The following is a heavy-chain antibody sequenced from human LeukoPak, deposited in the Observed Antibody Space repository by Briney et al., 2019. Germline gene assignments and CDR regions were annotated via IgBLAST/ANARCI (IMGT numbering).Heavy chain of an antibody. CDR1: GGTFSSYT. CDR3: ARDLRYSSNWFDP. Sequence: SVKVSCKASGGTFSSYTISWVRQAPGQGLEWMGRIIPILGMANYAQKFQGRVTITADKSTSTAYMELSSLRSEDTAVYYCARDLRYSSNWFDPWGQGTLVTVSS. D-gene: IGHD6-13*01. CDR2: IIPILGMA. J-gene: IGHJ5*02. V-gene: IGHV1-69*04.